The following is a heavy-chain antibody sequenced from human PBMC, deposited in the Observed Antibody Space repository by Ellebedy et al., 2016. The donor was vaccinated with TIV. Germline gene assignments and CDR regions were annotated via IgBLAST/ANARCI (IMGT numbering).Heavy chain of an antibody. CDR1: GGSISSYY. Sequence: MPSETLSLTCTVSGGSISSYYWSWIRQPPGKGLDWIGYIYYSGSTHYNPSLKSRVTLSVDTSKIQFCLKLSSVTAADTSVYYCARASEVVGTGFDYWGQGTLVTVSS. D-gene: IGHD3-22*01. J-gene: IGHJ4*02. V-gene: IGHV4-59*01. CDR3: ARASEVVGTGFDY. CDR2: IYYSGST.